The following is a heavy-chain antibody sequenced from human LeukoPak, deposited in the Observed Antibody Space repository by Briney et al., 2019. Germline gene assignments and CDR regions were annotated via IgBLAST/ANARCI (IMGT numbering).Heavy chain of an antibody. V-gene: IGHV3-30*02. J-gene: IGHJ4*02. Sequence: GGSLRLSCAASGFTFSSYGMHWVRQAPGKGLEWVAFIRYDGSNKYYADSVKGRFTISRDNARHSLFLQMNSLSAEDTAVYYCARTPYYGFWNNYGSLDSWGQGTLVTISS. CDR3: ARTPYYGFWNNYGSLDS. D-gene: IGHD3-3*01. CDR2: IRYDGSNK. CDR1: GFTFSSYG.